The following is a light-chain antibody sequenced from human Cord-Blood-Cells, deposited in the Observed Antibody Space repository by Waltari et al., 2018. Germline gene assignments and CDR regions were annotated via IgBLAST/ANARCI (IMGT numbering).Light chain of an antibody. V-gene: IGKV2-30*02. CDR2: EVS. J-gene: IGKJ2*01. Sequence: DVVMTQSPLSLPVTLGQPASISCRSSQSLVHSDGNTYLNWFQQRPGQSPRRLIYEVSNRDSGVPDRFSGSGSGTDFTLKISRVEAEDVGVYYCMQGTHWYTFGQGTKLEIK. CDR1: QSLVHSDGNTY. CDR3: MQGTHWYT.